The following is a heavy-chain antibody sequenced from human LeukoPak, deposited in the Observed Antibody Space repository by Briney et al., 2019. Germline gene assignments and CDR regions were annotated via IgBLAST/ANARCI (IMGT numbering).Heavy chain of an antibody. D-gene: IGHD2-21*02. CDR1: GFTFEDYA. CDR3: AKDMRGDCCMVYGMDV. CDR2: ISGDWGST. J-gene: IGHJ6*02. V-gene: IGHV3-43*02. Sequence: PGGSLRLSCAASGFTFEDYAMLWVRQAPGKGLEWVSLISGDWGSTYYADAVKGRFTISRDNSKNSLYLQMNSLRTEDTALYYCAKDMRGDCCMVYGMDVWGQGTTVTVSS.